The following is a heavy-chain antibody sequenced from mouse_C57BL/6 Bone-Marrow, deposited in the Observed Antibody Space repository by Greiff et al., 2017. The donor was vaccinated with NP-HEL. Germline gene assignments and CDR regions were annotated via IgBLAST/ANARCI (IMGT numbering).Heavy chain of an antibody. V-gene: IGHV2-9-1*01. CDR1: GFSLTSYA. CDR3: ARNLWGNYLYYAMDY. CDR2: IWTGGGT. D-gene: IGHD2-1*01. J-gene: IGHJ4*01. Sequence: QVQLKQSGPGLVAPSQSLSITCTVSGFSLTSYAISWVRQPPGKGLEWLGVIWTGGGTNYNSALKSRLSISKDNSKSQVFLKMNSLQTDDTARYYCARNLWGNYLYYAMDYWGQGTSVTVSS.